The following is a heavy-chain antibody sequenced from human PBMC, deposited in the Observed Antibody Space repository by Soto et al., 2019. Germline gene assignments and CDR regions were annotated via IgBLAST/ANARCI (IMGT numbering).Heavy chain of an antibody. CDR3: AIVFYYDILTGKIYNMDV. J-gene: IGHJ6*02. Sequence: VQLLESGGDLVQPGGSLRLSCEASGFTFSNYAMSWVRQAPGKGLEWVSVISGSGGSTNYADSAKGRFTISRDNSMDTRYLQMNSLRADDTAVYYCAIVFYYDILTGKIYNMDVWGQGTTVSVSS. V-gene: IGHV3-23*01. CDR1: GFTFSNYA. CDR2: ISGSGGST. D-gene: IGHD3-9*01.